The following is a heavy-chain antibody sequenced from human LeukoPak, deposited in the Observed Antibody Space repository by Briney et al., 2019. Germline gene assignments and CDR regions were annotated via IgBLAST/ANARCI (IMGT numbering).Heavy chain of an antibody. CDR2: ISAYNGNT. D-gene: IGHD6-19*01. Sequence: ASVKVSCKASGYTFTSYGISWVRQAPGQGLEWMGWISAYNGNTNYAQKLQGRVTMTTDTSTSTAYMELSRLRSDDTAVYYCARSFSVAGPLYLDYWGQGTLVTVSS. V-gene: IGHV1-18*01. CDR1: GYTFTSYG. CDR3: ARSFSVAGPLYLDY. J-gene: IGHJ4*02.